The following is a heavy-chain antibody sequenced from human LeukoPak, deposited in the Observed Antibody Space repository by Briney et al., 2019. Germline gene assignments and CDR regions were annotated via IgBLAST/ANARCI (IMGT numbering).Heavy chain of an antibody. CDR3: ASYCSSTSCFASDAFDI. CDR1: GYSISSGYY. V-gene: IGHV4-38-2*02. D-gene: IGHD2-2*01. J-gene: IGHJ3*02. Sequence: SETLSLTCTVSGYSISSGYYWGWIRQPPGKGLEWIGSIYHSGSTYYNPCPKSRVTISVDTSKNQFSLKPSSVTAADTAVYYCASYCSSTSCFASDAFDIWGQGTMVTVSS. CDR2: IYHSGST.